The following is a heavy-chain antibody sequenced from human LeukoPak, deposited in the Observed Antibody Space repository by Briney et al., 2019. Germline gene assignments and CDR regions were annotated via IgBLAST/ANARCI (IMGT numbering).Heavy chain of an antibody. J-gene: IGHJ4*02. CDR2: ISAYNGNA. CDR1: GYTFTSYD. Sequence: GASVKVSCKASGYTFTSYDINWVRQAPGQGLEWIGGISAYNGNANYAQNLQGRVTMTTDTSTSTAYMELRSLRSDDTAVYYCARGYGHDYWGQGTLVTVSS. CDR3: ARGYGHDY. D-gene: IGHD2-15*01. V-gene: IGHV1-18*01.